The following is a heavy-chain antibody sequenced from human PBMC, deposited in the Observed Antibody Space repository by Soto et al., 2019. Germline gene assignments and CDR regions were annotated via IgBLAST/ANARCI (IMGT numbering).Heavy chain of an antibody. CDR3: SRYSQRDGIWTFDY. V-gene: IGHV3-23*05. J-gene: IGHJ4*02. D-gene: IGHD5-18*01. CDR2: LFSGGGRT. CDR1: GFTINTYT. Sequence: QPGGSLRLSCSASGFTINTYTMAWVRLAPGKGLEWVSTLFSGGGRTKYADSVTGRFSLSRDNSKNMMYLQMNSLGVDDTAVYYCSRYSQRDGIWTFDYWGRGILVTVS.